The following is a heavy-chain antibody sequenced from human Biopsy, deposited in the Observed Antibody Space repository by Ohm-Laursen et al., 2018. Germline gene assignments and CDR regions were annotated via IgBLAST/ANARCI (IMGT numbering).Heavy chain of an antibody. CDR2: IYYTGST. J-gene: IGHJ2*01. V-gene: IGHV4-59*01. CDR1: GDSITTYY. D-gene: IGHD3-22*01. CDR3: ARDCGYYRDRLGRWDFDV. Sequence: SETLSLTCTVSGDSITTYYWSWIRQPPGKGLQWIGYIYYTGSTDYNPSLQSRVTISLDTSKNHFSLRLRSVTPADTAVYYCARDCGYYRDRLGRWDFDVWGQGTLVTVSS.